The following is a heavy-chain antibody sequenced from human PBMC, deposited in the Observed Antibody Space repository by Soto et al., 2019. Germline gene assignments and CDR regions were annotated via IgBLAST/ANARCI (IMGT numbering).Heavy chain of an antibody. CDR2: IYSGGST. Sequence: EVQVVESGGGLVQPGGSLRLSCAASGFTVSSDYMSWVRQAPGRGLEWVSVIYSGGSTYYADSVKGRFTISRHNSNNTVSLQMNGLRPEDTAVYYCARDMYLGSYGMDVWGQGTTVTVSS. CDR3: ARDMYLGSYGMDV. V-gene: IGHV3-53*04. CDR1: GFTVSSDY. J-gene: IGHJ6*02. D-gene: IGHD2-8*01.